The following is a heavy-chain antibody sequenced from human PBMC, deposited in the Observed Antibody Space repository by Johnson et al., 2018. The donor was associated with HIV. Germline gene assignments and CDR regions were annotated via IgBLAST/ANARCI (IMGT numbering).Heavy chain of an antibody. CDR3: ARVRPYNWNDVHAFDI. Sequence: EKLVESGGGLVQPGGSLRLSCAASGFTFSSYWMSWVRQAPGKGLEWVANIKQDGSEKYYVDSVKGRFTISRDNAKNSLYLQLNSLSAEDTAVYYCARVRPYNWNDVHAFDIWGQGTMVTVSS. CDR1: GFTFSSYW. J-gene: IGHJ3*02. D-gene: IGHD1-20*01. CDR2: IKQDGSEK. V-gene: IGHV3-7*03.